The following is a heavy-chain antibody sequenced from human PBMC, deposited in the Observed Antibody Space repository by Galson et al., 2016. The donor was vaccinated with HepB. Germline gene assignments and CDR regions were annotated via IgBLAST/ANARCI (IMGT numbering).Heavy chain of an antibody. CDR2: ISHGGAT. J-gene: IGHJ3*02. CDR1: DGPFSGDY. Sequence: SETLSLTCAVYDGPFSGDYWTWVRQPPGKGLEWIGEISHGGATNYHPSLKSRVTISIDMSKNQFSLKLTSVTAADTAVYYCARANAYCTSFSCYTPAFDIWGQGSLVIVSS. CDR3: ARANAYCTSFSCYTPAFDI. D-gene: IGHD2-2*02. V-gene: IGHV4-34*01.